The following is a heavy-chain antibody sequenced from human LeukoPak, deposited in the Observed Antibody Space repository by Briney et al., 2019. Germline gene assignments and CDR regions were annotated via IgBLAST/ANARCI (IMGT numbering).Heavy chain of an antibody. J-gene: IGHJ4*02. V-gene: IGHV3-9*01. D-gene: IGHD6-19*01. CDR3: AKDIGIAVAGPSGY. CDR1: GFTFDDYA. CDR2: ISWNSGSI. Sequence: GGSLRLSCAASGFTFDDYAMHWVRQAPGKGLEWVSGISWNSGSIGYADSVKGRFAISRDNAKNSLYLQMNSLRAEDTALYYCAKDIGIAVAGPSGYWGQGTLVTVS.